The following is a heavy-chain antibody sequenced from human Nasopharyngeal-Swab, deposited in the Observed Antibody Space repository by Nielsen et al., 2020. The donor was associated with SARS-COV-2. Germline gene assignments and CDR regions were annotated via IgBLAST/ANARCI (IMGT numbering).Heavy chain of an antibody. V-gene: IGHV3-74*01. D-gene: IGHD3-3*01. J-gene: IGHJ6*02. Sequence: GESLKISCTASGFTFSSYWMHWVRQAPGKGLVWVSRIHIDGSSTSYGDSVKRRFTISRDDAKNTLYLQMNSLRTEDTAVYYCARDHPITIFGVVELGSGMDVWGQGTTVTVSS. CDR1: GFTFSSYW. CDR3: ARDHPITIFGVVELGSGMDV. CDR2: IHIDGSST.